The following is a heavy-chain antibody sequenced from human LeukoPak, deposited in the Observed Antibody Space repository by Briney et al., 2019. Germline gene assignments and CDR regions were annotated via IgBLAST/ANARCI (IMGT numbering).Heavy chain of an antibody. CDR1: GGSISSGSYY. Sequence: SETLSLTCTVSGGSISSGSYYWSWIRQPAGKGLEWIGRIYTSGSTNYNPSLKSRVTISVDTSKNQFSLKLSSVTAADTAVYYCARRKIVATIDYWGQGILVTVSS. CDR2: IYTSGST. V-gene: IGHV4-61*02. CDR3: ARRKIVATIDY. D-gene: IGHD5-12*01. J-gene: IGHJ4*02.